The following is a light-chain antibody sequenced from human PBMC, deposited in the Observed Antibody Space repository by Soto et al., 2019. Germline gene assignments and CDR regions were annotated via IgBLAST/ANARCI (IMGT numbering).Light chain of an antibody. CDR3: SSFTGSDNP. CDR1: SSDVGAYNY. J-gene: IGLJ2*01. Sequence: QSVLTQPASVSGSPGQSITISCTGTSSDVGAYNYVSWYQQYPGKAPKLIIYEVSQRPSGVPDRFSGSKSGNTASLTVSGLQLEDEADYYCSSFTGSDNPFGGGTKLTVL. CDR2: EVS. V-gene: IGLV2-8*01.